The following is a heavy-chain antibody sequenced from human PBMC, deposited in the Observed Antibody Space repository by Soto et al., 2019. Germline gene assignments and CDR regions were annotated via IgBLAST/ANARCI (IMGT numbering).Heavy chain of an antibody. J-gene: IGHJ4*02. CDR3: ARGASNWKYFDY. D-gene: IGHD1-20*01. Sequence: PSETLSLTCTVSEGSIRGYYWSWIRQPPGKGLEWIGYFHYTGISNYNSSLKSRVTMSLDTSKNQFYLKLSSVSAADTAIYYCARGASNWKYFDYWGQGALVTVSS. CDR2: FHYTGIS. CDR1: EGSIRGYY. V-gene: IGHV4-59*01.